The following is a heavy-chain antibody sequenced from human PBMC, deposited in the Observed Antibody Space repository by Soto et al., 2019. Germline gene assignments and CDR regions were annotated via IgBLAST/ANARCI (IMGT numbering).Heavy chain of an antibody. CDR2: IYSGGST. Sequence: EVQLVESGGGLVQPGGSLRLSCAASGFTVSSNYMSWVRQAPGKGLEWVSVIYSGGSTYYADSVQGRFTISRDNSKNTLYLQMNSLRAEDTAGYYCARGRQQQLGWFDPWGQGTLVTVSS. D-gene: IGHD6-13*01. J-gene: IGHJ5*02. CDR1: GFTVSSNY. V-gene: IGHV3-66*01. CDR3: ARGRQQQLGWFDP.